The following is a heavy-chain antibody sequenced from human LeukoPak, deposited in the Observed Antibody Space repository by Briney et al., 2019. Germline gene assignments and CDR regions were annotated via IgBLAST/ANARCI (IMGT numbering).Heavy chain of an antibody. CDR2: ISYDGSNK. J-gene: IGHJ6*02. Sequence: GGSLRLSCAASGFSFSTFGMHWVRQAPGKGLEWVAVISYDGSNKLYAGSVKGRFTISRDNSKNTLYLQINSLRAGDTAVYYCAREGYRDYYYGMDVWGQGTTVTVSS. CDR1: GFSFSTFG. CDR3: AREGYRDYYYGMDV. D-gene: IGHD1-1*01. V-gene: IGHV3-33*01.